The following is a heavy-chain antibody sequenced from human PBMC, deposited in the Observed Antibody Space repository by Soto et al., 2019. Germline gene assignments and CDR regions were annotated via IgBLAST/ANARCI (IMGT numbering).Heavy chain of an antibody. CDR1: KFTFTGHP. Sequence: GGSLRLSCAVSKFTFTGHPFHWVRQAPGRGLEWVALISYDGSIVYHADSVKGRFTISRDNSKNEVFLQMNSVKSEDTAIYYRARGGGGVGIAAPFDFWGQGTLVTVSS. CDR2: ISYDGSIV. CDR3: ARGGGGVGIAAPFDF. V-gene: IGHV3-30-3*01. J-gene: IGHJ4*02. D-gene: IGHD6-13*01.